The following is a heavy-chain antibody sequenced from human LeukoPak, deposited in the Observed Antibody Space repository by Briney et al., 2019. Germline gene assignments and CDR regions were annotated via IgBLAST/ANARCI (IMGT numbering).Heavy chain of an antibody. CDR3: ARSDQHIQQYCSGGSCYSIGY. D-gene: IGHD2-15*01. Sequence: VASVKVSCKASGYTFTGYYMHWVRQAPGQGLEWMGWINPNSGGTNYAQKFQGRVTMTRDMSTSTVYMELSSLRSEDTAVYYCARSDQHIQQYCSGGSCYSIGYWGQGTLVTVSS. CDR2: INPNSGGT. J-gene: IGHJ4*02. CDR1: GYTFTGYY. V-gene: IGHV1-2*02.